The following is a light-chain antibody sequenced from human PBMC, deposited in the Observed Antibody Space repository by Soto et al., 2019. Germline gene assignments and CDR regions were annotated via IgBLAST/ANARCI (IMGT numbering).Light chain of an antibody. CDR1: QSINSY. CDR3: QQSYSSPS. Sequence: DLQMTQSPSSLSASVGDRVTITCRASQSINSYLHWYQQKPGKAPNLLIYATSTLRSGVPSRFSGSGSGTDFTLTISSLQPEDFATYYCQQSYSSPSFGGGTKVEIK. V-gene: IGKV1-39*01. J-gene: IGKJ4*01. CDR2: ATS.